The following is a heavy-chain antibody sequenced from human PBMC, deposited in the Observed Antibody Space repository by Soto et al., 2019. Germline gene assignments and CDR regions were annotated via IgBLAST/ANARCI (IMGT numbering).Heavy chain of an antibody. V-gene: IGHV4-59*01. CDR3: ARSLASAGYTYGNFDS. CDR2: IYSSGST. D-gene: IGHD5-18*01. Sequence: KPSETLSLTCTVSGDSIICYYWSWIRQSPGKGLEWIGCIYSSGSTNYDPSLKSRVTLSVDTSKNQFSLKLPSMTAADTATYYCARSLASAGYTYGNFDSWGQGTLVTVSS. J-gene: IGHJ4*02. CDR1: GDSIICYY.